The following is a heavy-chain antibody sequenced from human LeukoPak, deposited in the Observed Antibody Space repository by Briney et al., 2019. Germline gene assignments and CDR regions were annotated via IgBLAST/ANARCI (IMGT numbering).Heavy chain of an antibody. J-gene: IGHJ6*03. V-gene: IGHV4-38-2*02. Sequence: PSETLSLTSTVSGYSISSGYYWGWARQPPGKWLEWIGSVYHSGSTYYNPSLKSRVTTSVDTSKNQFSLELSSVTAADTAVYYCASLVGHPTSNSFYMDVWGKGTTVTVSS. CDR3: ASLVGHPTSNSFYMDV. D-gene: IGHD1-26*01. CDR2: VYHSGST. CDR1: GYSISSGYY.